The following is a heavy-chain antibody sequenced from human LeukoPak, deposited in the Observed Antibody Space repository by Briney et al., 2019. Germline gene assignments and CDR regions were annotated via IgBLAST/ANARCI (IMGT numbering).Heavy chain of an antibody. CDR1: GDSISSYY. CDR3: ATGYSSTWYYFDY. D-gene: IGHD6-13*01. Sequence: SETLSLTCTVSGDSISSYYWSWIRQPPGKGLEWIGYIYHSGSTNYNPSLKSRVTISADTSKDQFSLKLASVTAADTAVYYCATGYSSTWYYFDYWRQGNLVTVSS. CDR2: IYHSGST. J-gene: IGHJ4*02. V-gene: IGHV4-59*01.